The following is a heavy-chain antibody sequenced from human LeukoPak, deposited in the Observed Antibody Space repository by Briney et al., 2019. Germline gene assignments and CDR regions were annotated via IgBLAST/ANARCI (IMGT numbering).Heavy chain of an antibody. CDR2: INSDGSST. CDR1: GFTFSSYW. D-gene: IGHD6-13*01. V-gene: IGHV3-74*01. CDR3: ARGGLGHSSKYLNY. J-gene: IGHJ4*02. Sequence: GGSLRLSCAASGFTFSSYWMHWVRQAPGKGLVWVSRINSDGSSTSYADSVKGRFTISRDSAKNTLYLQMNSLRAEDTAVYYCARGGLGHSSKYLNYWGQGTLVTVSS.